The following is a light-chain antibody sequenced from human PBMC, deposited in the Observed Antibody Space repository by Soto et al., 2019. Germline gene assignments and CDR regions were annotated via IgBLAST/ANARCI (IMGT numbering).Light chain of an antibody. CDR3: HQYDKAPQT. J-gene: IGKJ2*01. V-gene: IGKV3-20*01. Sequence: EIGLTQSPGTLSLSPGERATLSCRASQYMTRTYIAWYQQKPGQAPRLLIYAASNRATGIPDKFSGSGSGTDYSLTITRLEPEDSAVYYCHQYDKAPQTFGQGTKVDIK. CDR2: AAS. CDR1: QYMTRTY.